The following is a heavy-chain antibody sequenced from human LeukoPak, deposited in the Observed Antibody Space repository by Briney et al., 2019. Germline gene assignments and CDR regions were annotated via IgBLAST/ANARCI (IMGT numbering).Heavy chain of an antibody. CDR3: AREDIVVVPAAIPSYYYYGMDV. CDR1: GLTFSSYG. V-gene: IGHV3-33*01. CDR2: IWYDGSNK. Sequence: GGSLRLSCAACGLTFSSYGMHWVRQAPAKGLEWVAVIWYDGSNKYYADSVKGRFTISRDNSKNTLYLQMNSLRAEDTAVYYCAREDIVVVPAAIPSYYYYGMDVWGQGTTVTVSS. J-gene: IGHJ6*02. D-gene: IGHD2-2*02.